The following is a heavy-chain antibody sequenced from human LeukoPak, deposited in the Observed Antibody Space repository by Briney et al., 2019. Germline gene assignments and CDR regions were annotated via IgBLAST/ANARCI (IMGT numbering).Heavy chain of an antibody. J-gene: IGHJ4*02. CDR3: ARPPSRGYSSSFEY. CDR1: GYSFPTYW. D-gene: IGHD2-2*03. Sequence: GESLQISCRGSGYSFPTYWIAWVRQMPGKGLEWMGIIYPDESNIRYSPSFQGQVTISADKSISTAYLQWSSLKASDTAMYYCARPPSRGYSSSFEYWGQGTLVTVSS. V-gene: IGHV5-51*01. CDR2: IYPDESNI.